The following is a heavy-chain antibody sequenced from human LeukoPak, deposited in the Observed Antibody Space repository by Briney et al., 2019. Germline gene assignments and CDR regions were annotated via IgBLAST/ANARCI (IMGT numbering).Heavy chain of an antibody. V-gene: IGHV4-59*08. CDR3: ARHLYPGYGSTNYDGAFFDY. CDR2: INYNGNS. J-gene: IGHJ4*02. Sequence: SETLSLTCTVSGGSITGYYWSWIRQPPRKGLEWIGYINYNGNSKYNPSLKSRITMSVDTSRNQSSLKLSSVTAADTAVYFCARHLYPGYGSTNYDGAFFDYWGQGTPVTVSS. D-gene: IGHD4-23*01. CDR1: GGSITGYY.